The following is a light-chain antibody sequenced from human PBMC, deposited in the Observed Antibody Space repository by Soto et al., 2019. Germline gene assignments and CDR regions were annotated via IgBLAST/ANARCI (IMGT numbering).Light chain of an antibody. Sequence: DIQMTQSPSSLSASVGDRVTITCPASQSTSNYLNWYQQKPGKAPKLLVSAASSLKAGVPSRFSCSGSGTDFTLTISSRQPEDFATYYCQQSYSTPFTFGRGTKVDIK. CDR2: AAS. V-gene: IGKV1-39*01. CDR3: QQSYSTPFT. J-gene: IGKJ3*01. CDR1: QSTSNY.